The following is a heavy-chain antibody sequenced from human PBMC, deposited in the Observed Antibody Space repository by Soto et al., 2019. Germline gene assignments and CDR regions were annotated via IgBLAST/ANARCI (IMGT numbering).Heavy chain of an antibody. D-gene: IGHD3-9*01. CDR1: GGSITSGGFS. V-gene: IGHV4-30-2*01. J-gene: IGHJ5*02. CDR2: IFHSGRT. Sequence: SETLSLTCAVSGGSITSGGFSWSWIRQPPGEDLEWIGNIFHSGRTYYKPSLRSRVTISVDISKKSFSLTLTSVTAADTAVYYCARSNDWYRFGTWGQVAMVTVCS. CDR3: ARSNDWYRFGT.